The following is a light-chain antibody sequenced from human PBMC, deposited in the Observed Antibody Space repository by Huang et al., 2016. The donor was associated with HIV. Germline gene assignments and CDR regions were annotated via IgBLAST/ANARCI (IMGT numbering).Light chain of an antibody. CDR2: GAS. CDR3: QQYNNWPRT. Sequence: DIVMTQSPATLSVSPGERATLSCRASQSVSGNLAWSQQKPSQAPRLLIYGASTRATGIPARFSGSGSGTEFTLTISSLQSEDFAVYYCQQYNNWPRTFGQGTKVEIK. CDR1: QSVSGN. J-gene: IGKJ1*01. V-gene: IGKV3-15*01.